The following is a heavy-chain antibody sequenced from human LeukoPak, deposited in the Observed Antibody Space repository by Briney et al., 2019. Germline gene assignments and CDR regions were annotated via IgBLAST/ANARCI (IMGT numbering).Heavy chain of an antibody. D-gene: IGHD4-17*01. CDR2: IYYSGST. CDR1: GGSISSSSYY. J-gene: IGHJ4*02. Sequence: SETLSLTCTVSGGSISSSSYYWGWIRQPPGKGLEWIGSIYYSGSTYYNPSLKSRVTISVDTSKNQFSLKLNSVTAADTAVYYCARDKNYGDYQYYFDYWGQGTLVTVSS. CDR3: ARDKNYGDYQYYFDY. V-gene: IGHV4-39*07.